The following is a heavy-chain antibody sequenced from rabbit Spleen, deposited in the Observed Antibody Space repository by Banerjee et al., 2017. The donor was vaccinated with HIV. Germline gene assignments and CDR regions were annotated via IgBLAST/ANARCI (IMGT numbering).Heavy chain of an antibody. CDR1: GFSFSSSYN. Sequence: QEQLEESGGDLVKPEGSLTLTCTASGFSFSSSYNMCWVRQAPGKGLEWIACINAVTGKAVYASWVNGRFTISSHNAQNTLYLQLNSLTAADTAAYFCVREVAAKFSLWGPGTLVTVS. V-gene: IGHV1S45*01. D-gene: IGHD4-1*01. CDR2: INAVTGKA. CDR3: VREVAAKFSL. J-gene: IGHJ4*01.